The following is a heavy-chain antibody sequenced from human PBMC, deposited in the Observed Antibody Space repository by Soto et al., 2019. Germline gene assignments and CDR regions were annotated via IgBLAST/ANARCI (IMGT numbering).Heavy chain of an antibody. Sequence: EVQLLEAGGGLVQPGGSQRLSCAASGFTFSSYAMTWVRQAPGKGLEWVSTLSGSGGSTYYAASVKGRFTISRDNSKDTLHLEMNSLRGEDTAVYFCAKQQGPGTPYYYAMDVWGQGTAVTVSS. CDR3: AKQQGPGTPYYYAMDV. V-gene: IGHV3-23*01. CDR1: GFTFSSYA. CDR2: LSGSGGST. J-gene: IGHJ6*02. D-gene: IGHD1-1*01.